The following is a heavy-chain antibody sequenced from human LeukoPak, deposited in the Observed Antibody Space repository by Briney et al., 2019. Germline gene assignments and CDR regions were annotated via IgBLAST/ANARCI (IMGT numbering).Heavy chain of an antibody. D-gene: IGHD6-13*01. Sequence: PSETLSLTCAVYGGSFSGYYWSWIRQPPGKGLECIGYIHYTGSTNYNPSLKSRVTISVDTSKNQFSLKLSSVTAADTAVYYCARVAAAGTRSPQYFQHWGQGTLVTVSS. CDR2: IHYTGST. CDR3: ARVAAAGTRSPQYFQH. V-gene: IGHV4-59*01. J-gene: IGHJ1*01. CDR1: GGSFSGYY.